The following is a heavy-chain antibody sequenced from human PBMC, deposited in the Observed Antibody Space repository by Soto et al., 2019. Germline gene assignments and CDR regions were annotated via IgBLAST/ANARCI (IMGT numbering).Heavy chain of an antibody. CDR1: GFTVSSNY. V-gene: IGHV3-66*01. D-gene: IGHD3-22*01. CDR2: IYSGGST. Sequence: GGSLRLSCAASGFTVSSNYMSWVRQAPGKGLEWVSVIYSGGSTYYADSVKGRFTISRDNSKNTLYLQMNSLRAEDTAVYYCATDYYDSSGYYYSLWGQGTLVTVSS. CDR3: ATDYYDSSGYYYSL. J-gene: IGHJ4*02.